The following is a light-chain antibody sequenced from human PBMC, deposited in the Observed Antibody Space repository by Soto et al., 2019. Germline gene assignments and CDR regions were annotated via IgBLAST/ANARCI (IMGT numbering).Light chain of an antibody. J-gene: IGKJ5*01. CDR2: DAS. CDR3: QQYNNWPPIN. V-gene: IGKV3D-15*01. Sequence: DIVLTQYPASVSLTPCEIDNLSHWASQSVSTYLAWYQQKPGQAPRLLIYDASSRATGIPDRFSGSGSGTEFTLTIRSLQSEDFAVYYCQQYNNWPPINCGQGKRRAN. CDR1: QSVSTY.